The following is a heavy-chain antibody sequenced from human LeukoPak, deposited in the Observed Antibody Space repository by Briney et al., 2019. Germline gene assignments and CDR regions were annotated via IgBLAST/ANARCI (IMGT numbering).Heavy chain of an antibody. Sequence: PGGSLRLSCAASGFTFSSYEMNWVRQAPGKGLEWVSYISSSGNAIYYADSVKGRFTFSRDNAKNSLYLQMNSLRAEDTAVYYCARDIIAVAGSGLDSDAHFDYWGQGTLVTVSS. J-gene: IGHJ4*02. CDR3: ARDIIAVAGSGLDSDAHFDY. D-gene: IGHD6-19*01. CDR2: ISSSGNAI. CDR1: GFTFSSYE. V-gene: IGHV3-48*03.